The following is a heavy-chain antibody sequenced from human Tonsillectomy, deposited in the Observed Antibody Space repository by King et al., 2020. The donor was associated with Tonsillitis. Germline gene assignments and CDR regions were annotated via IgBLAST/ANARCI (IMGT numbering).Heavy chain of an antibody. CDR1: GFTFSNAW. D-gene: IGHD1-26*01. V-gene: IGHV3-15*07. CDR2: IKIKIDGGTT. J-gene: IGHJ4*02. Sequence: QLVQSGGGLVKPGGSLRLSCAASGFTFSNAWMNWVRQAPGKGLEWVGRIKIKIDGGTTDYAAPVKGRFTISRDDSKNTLYLQLNSLKTEDTAVYYCTTLRREWELLRGGGDYYVDYWGQGTLVTVSS. CDR3: TTLRREWELLRGGGDYYVDY.